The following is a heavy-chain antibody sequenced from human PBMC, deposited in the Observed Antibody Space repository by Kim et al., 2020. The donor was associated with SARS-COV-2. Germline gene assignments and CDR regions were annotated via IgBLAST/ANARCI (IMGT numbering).Heavy chain of an antibody. J-gene: IGHJ5*02. CDR2: INAGNGNT. CDR3: ARDRLIGGSGRSNWFDP. D-gene: IGHD3-10*01. Sequence: ASVKVSCKASGYTFTSYAMHWVRQAPGQRLEWMGWINAGNGNTKYSQKFQGRVTITRDTSASTAYMELSSLRSEDTAVYYCARDRLIGGSGRSNWFDPWGQGTLVTVSS. CDR1: GYTFTSYA. V-gene: IGHV1-3*01.